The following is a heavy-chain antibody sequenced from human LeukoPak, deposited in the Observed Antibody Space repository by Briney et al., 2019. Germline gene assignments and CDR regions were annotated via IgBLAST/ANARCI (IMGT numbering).Heavy chain of an antibody. Sequence: PGRSLRLSCAASGFTFSSYGMHWVRQAPGKGLEWVAVIWYDGSNKYYADSVKGRFTISRDNSKNTLYLQMNSLRAEDTSIYYCARDIGSGWMEGYFDHWGQETLVTVSS. D-gene: IGHD6-19*01. CDR1: GFTFSSYG. CDR2: IWYDGSNK. V-gene: IGHV3-33*01. CDR3: ARDIGSGWMEGYFDH. J-gene: IGHJ4*02.